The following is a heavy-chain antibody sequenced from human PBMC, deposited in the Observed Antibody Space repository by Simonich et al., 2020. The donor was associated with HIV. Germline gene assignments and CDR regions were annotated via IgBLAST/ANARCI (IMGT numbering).Heavy chain of an antibody. CDR3: ARDSDTTEIGLGPLKGGFDI. V-gene: IGHV1-2*02. J-gene: IGHJ3*02. D-gene: IGHD1-26*01. CDR1: GYTFTGYY. CDR2: TNPKSVDT. Sequence: QEQLVQSGAEVKKPGASVKVSCKASGYTFTGYYLHWVRQAPGQGLERMGWTNPKSVDTIEPKKCQGRVTRTGDTPISTVDMERSRLRSDDTAVYYCARDSDTTEIGLGPLKGGFDIWGQGTMVTVSS.